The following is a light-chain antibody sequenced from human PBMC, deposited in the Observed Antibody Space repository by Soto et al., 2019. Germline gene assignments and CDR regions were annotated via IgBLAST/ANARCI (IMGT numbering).Light chain of an antibody. J-gene: IGKJ3*01. Sequence: DIVMTQSPLSLPVTPGEPASISCRSSQSLLDSNGYNYLDWYLQKPGQSPQLLIYLGSNRASGVPDRFSGCGSGIDFTLKISRVEAEDVGVYYWMQALHTPITFGPGTKVDIK. V-gene: IGKV2-28*01. CDR3: MQALHTPIT. CDR1: QSLLDSNGYNY. CDR2: LGS.